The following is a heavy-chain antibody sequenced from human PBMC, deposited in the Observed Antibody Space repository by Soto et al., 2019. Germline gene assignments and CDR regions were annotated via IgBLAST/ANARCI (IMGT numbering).Heavy chain of an antibody. V-gene: IGHV3-23*01. D-gene: IGHD3-22*01. Sequence: PGGSLRLSCAASGFTFSSCAMSWVRQAPGKGLEWVSGISGSGGGTYYADSVKGRFTISRDNSKNTLYLQMNSLRAEDTAVYYCAKERSRGYGSGYRLGYFDYWGQGTLVTVSS. CDR3: AKERSRGYGSGYRLGYFDY. CDR2: ISGSGGGT. J-gene: IGHJ4*02. CDR1: GFTFSSCA.